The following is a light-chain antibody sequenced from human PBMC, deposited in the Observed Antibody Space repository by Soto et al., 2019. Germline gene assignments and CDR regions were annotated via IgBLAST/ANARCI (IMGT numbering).Light chain of an antibody. CDR2: TND. CDR3: AAWDDSLYGLV. CDR1: STNVGVNP. V-gene: IGLV1-44*01. Sequence: QSVLTQPPSTSGTPGQRVTISCSGSSTNVGVNPVNWYQQFPGTAPRLLIYTNDQRPSGVPGRFSGSKSGTTASLDISGLQSDDEPDYYCAAWDDSLYGLVFGRGTKLTVL. J-gene: IGLJ2*01.